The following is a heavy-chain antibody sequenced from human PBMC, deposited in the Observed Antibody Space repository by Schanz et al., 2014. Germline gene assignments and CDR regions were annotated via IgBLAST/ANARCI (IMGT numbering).Heavy chain of an antibody. CDR2: RDSSGST. Sequence: QVQLQESFPLLFKPSYTLSLTFTFSFFSILISSFIFILQPPLNLLEWIGHRDSSGSTKYNPSLKSRVTISIDTSKNQISLRLRSVTEADTAVYYCARDGLGADYWGQGTLVTVSA. V-gene: IGHV4-59*01. CDR3: ARDGLGADY. CDR1: FFSILISS. J-gene: IGHJ4*02.